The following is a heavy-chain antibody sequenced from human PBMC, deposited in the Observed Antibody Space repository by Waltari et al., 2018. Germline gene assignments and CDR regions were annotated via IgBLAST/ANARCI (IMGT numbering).Heavy chain of an antibody. CDR3: TRQSGVSRGFDP. J-gene: IGHJ5*02. D-gene: IGHD2-8*01. CDR2: IYYRGST. V-gene: IGHV4-39*01. Sequence: QVQLQESGPGLVKPSETLFLTCTVSGGSIGTSYYYWGWSRQPPGKGLEWIGSIYYRGSTYYNPSLKRRVTISVDTSKNQFSLKLSSVTALDTAVYYCTRQSGVSRGFDPWGQGTLVTVSS. CDR1: GGSIGTSYYY.